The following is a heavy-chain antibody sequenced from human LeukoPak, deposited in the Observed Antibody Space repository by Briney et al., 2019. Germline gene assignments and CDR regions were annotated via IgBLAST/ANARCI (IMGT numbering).Heavy chain of an antibody. CDR2: IDPSDSYT. D-gene: IGHD3-22*01. J-gene: IGHJ4*02. Sequence: ESPEISCKGSGYSFTSYWISWVPQMPGKGLEWMGRIDPSDSYTNYSPSFQGHVTISADKSISTAYLQWSSLKASDTAMYYCARLDYYDSSGQDYWDQGTLVTVSS. V-gene: IGHV5-10-1*01. CDR3: ARLDYYDSSGQDY. CDR1: GYSFTSYW.